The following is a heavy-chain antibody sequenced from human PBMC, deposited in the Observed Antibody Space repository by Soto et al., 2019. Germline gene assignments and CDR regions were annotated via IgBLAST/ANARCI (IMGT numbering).Heavy chain of an antibody. V-gene: IGHV3-30*18. CDR3: AKETLSSGSNWFDP. CDR1: GFTFRSYG. J-gene: IGHJ5*02. CDR2: ISYDGTKK. Sequence: PGGSLRLSCAASGFTFRSYGTHWVRQAPGKGLEWVAVISYDGTKKYYGDSGKGRFTISRDNSKNSLYLQMNSLRAEDTAVYYCAKETLSSGSNWFDPWGQGTLVTVSS. D-gene: IGHD6-19*01.